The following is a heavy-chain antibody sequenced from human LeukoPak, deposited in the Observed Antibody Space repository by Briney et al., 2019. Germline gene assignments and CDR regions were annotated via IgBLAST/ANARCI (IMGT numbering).Heavy chain of an antibody. V-gene: IGHV1-3*01. Sequence: ASVKVSCKASGYTFTSYAMHWVRQAPGQRLEWMGWINAGNGNTKYSQKFQGRVTITRDTSASTAYMELSSLRSEDTAVYYCARSHVLLWFGPRSGDYYYYYGMDVWGKGTRSPSPQ. CDR1: GYTFTSYA. CDR2: INAGNGNT. D-gene: IGHD3-10*01. CDR3: ARSHVLLWFGPRSGDYYYYYGMDV. J-gene: IGHJ6*04.